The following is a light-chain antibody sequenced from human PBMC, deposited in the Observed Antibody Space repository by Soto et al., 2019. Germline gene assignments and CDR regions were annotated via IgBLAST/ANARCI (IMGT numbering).Light chain of an antibody. CDR1: QGISSY. CDR2: AAS. CDR3: QQRNSYPCT. V-gene: IGKV1-9*01. J-gene: IGKJ4*01. Sequence: DIQLTQSPSFLSASVGDRVTITCRASQGISSYLAWYQQKPGKAPKLLIYAASTLQSRVPSRFSGSGSGTEFTLTISGLLSEDFATYYCQQRNSYPCTVGGGTKVEIK.